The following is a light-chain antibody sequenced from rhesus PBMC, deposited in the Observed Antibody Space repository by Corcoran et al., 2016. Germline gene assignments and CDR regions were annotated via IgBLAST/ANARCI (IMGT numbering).Light chain of an antibody. CDR2: RAS. V-gene: IGKV1-22*01. CDR1: QSISSW. CDR3: PHYGRSPWA. J-gene: IGKJ1*01. Sequence: DIQMTQSPTSLSASGGDTVTITCRASQSISSWLAWYQQKPGKVPNLLFYRASTLQSGVPSRFIENGSWTDFALTISRLQSEDFATYYCPHYGRSPWAFGQGTKVEVK.